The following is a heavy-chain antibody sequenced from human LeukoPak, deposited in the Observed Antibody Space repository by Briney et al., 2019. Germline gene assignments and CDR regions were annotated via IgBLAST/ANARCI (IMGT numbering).Heavy chain of an antibody. D-gene: IGHD3-10*01. CDR2: IYYSGST. J-gene: IGHJ4*02. CDR3: ASLRTGDFDY. V-gene: IGHV4-39*01. CDR1: GGSISSSNNY. Sequence: SETLSLTCTVSGGSISSSNNYWGWIRQPPGKGLEWIGNIYYSGSTYYNPSFKSRLTISVDTSKNQFSLKLSSVTAADTAVYYCASLRTGDFDYWGQGALVTVSS.